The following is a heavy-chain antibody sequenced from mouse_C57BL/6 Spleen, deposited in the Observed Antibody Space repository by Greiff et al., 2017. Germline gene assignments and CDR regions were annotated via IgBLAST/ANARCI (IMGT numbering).Heavy chain of an antibody. CDR3: ARGGTGGSFDY. D-gene: IGHD1-1*02. CDR2: ISYDGSN. CDR1: GYSFTSCYF. V-gene: IGHV3-6*01. J-gene: IGHJ2*01. Sequence: VQLKESGPGLVKPSPSLSLSCSVSGYSFTSCYFWYWIRQFPGNKQEWMCYISYDGSNNYNQSLKNRITITRDTSKNQFFLKLNSVTTEDTATYDCARGGTGGSFDYWGQGTTLTVSS.